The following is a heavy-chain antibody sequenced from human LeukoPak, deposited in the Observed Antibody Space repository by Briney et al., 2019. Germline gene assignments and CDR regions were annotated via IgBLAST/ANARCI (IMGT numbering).Heavy chain of an antibody. D-gene: IGHD4-17*01. Sequence: PSETLSLTCTVSGGSISSSSYYWGWIRQPPGKGLEWIGSIYYSGSTYYNPSLKSRVTISVDTSKNQFSLKLSSVTAADTAVYYCASDGDSTGDFDYWGQGTLVTVSS. J-gene: IGHJ4*02. CDR1: GGSISSSSYY. V-gene: IGHV4-39*07. CDR3: ASDGDSTGDFDY. CDR2: IYYSGST.